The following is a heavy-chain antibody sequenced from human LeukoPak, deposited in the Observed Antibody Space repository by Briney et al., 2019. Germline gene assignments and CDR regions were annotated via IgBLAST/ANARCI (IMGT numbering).Heavy chain of an antibody. Sequence: GGSLRLSCAASGFTFSSYGMHWVRQAPGKGLEWVAVISYDGSNKYYADSVKGRFTISRDNSKNTLYLQMNSLRAEDTAVYYCASRTTGDYWGQGTLVTVSS. V-gene: IGHV3-30*03. D-gene: IGHD1-1*01. CDR1: GFTFSSYG. CDR2: ISYDGSNK. CDR3: ASRTTGDY. J-gene: IGHJ4*02.